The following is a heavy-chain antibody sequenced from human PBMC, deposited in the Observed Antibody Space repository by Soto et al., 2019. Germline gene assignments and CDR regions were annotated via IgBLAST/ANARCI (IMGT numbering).Heavy chain of an antibody. V-gene: IGHV1-18*01. Sequence: ASVKVSCKASGYPFDTYGINWVRQAPGQRPEWMGWISAYNGQTDYAQNFQGRVTMATDTSTNTAYMELRNLRSDDTAVYYCARDTHEFWNSYFLDPWGPGTLVTVSS. J-gene: IGHJ5*02. CDR2: ISAYNGQT. CDR3: ARDTHEFWNSYFLDP. D-gene: IGHD3-3*01. CDR1: GYPFDTYG.